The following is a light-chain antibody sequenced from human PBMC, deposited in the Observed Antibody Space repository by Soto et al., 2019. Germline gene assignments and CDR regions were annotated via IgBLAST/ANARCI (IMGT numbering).Light chain of an antibody. CDR2: GAS. CDR1: QSVSSSY. J-gene: IGKJ1*01. Sequence: IVLTQSPGTLSLSPGERATLSCRASQSVSSSYLAWYQQKPGQAPRLLIYGASSRATGIPDRFTGTGSGTDFTLTISRLESEDFAVYYCQQYGSSPSTFGQGTRVDIK. CDR3: QQYGSSPST. V-gene: IGKV3-20*01.